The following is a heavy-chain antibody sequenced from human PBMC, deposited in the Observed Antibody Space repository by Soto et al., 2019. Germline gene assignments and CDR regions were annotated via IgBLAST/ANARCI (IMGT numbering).Heavy chain of an antibody. Sequence: QVQLVQSGTEVKKPGASVKVSCKASGYTFTSYGIHWVRQAPGQRLEWMGWINADNGDTKYSPKFQGRVTITRDTSASTAYMELRSLRSEDTAVYYCVRRHVSATGIDWFDPWGQGTLVTVSS. J-gene: IGHJ5*02. CDR2: INADNGDT. D-gene: IGHD6-13*01. CDR3: VRRHVSATGIDWFDP. CDR1: GYTFTSYG. V-gene: IGHV1-3*01.